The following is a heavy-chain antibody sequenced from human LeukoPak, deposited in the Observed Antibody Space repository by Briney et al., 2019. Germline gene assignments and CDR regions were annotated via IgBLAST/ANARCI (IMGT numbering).Heavy chain of an antibody. CDR3: ARGRYGDYERYFDY. CDR2: INHSGST. V-gene: IGHV4-34*01. J-gene: IGHJ4*02. D-gene: IGHD4-17*01. CDR1: GGSFRGYY. Sequence: SETLSLTCAVYGGSFRGYYWSWIRQPPGKGLEWIGEINHSGSTNCNPSLKSRVTISVDTSKNQFSLKLSSVTAADTAVYSCARGRYGDYERYFDYWGQGTLVTVSS.